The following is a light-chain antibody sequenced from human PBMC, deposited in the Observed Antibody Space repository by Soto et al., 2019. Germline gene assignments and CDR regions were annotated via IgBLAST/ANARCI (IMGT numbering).Light chain of an antibody. CDR2: GAS. V-gene: IGKV1-9*01. J-gene: IGKJ3*01. CDR1: QDVSRY. Sequence: QLTQSPSSLSASVGDRVTITCRASQDVSRYLAWYQQKAGKAPKLLIYGASTLQSGVPSRFSGFGSGTEFTLTISRLQPEDFATYHCQQLERTPFTFGPGTTV. CDR3: QQLERTPFT.